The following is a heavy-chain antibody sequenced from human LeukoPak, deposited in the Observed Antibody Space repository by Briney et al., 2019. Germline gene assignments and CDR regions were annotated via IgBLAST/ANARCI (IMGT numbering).Heavy chain of an antibody. J-gene: IGHJ4*02. Sequence: ASVKVSCKASGYTFTGYYMHWVRQAPGQGLEWMGRINPNSGGTDYAQKFQGRVTMTRDTSISTAYMELSRLRSDDTAVYYCARALSLTVRRSIAAADTPSGYWGQGTLVTVSS. CDR3: ARALSLTVRRSIAAADTPSGY. V-gene: IGHV1-2*06. CDR1: GYTFTGYY. D-gene: IGHD6-13*01. CDR2: INPNSGGT.